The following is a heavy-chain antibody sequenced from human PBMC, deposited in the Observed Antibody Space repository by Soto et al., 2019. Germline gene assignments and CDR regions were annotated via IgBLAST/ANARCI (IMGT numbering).Heavy chain of an antibody. CDR3: ARVSGYSGYGIFDY. V-gene: IGHV3-48*01. J-gene: IGHJ4*02. CDR1: GFTFSSYS. Sequence: GGSLRLSCAASGFTFSSYSMNWVRQAPGKGLEWVSYISSSSSTIYYADSVKGRFTISRDNAKNSLYLQMNSLRAEDTAVYYCARVSGYSGYGIFDYWGQGTLVTVSS. CDR2: ISSSSSTI. D-gene: IGHD5-12*01.